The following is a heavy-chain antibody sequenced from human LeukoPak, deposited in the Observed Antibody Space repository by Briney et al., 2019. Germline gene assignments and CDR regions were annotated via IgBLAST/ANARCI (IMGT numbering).Heavy chain of an antibody. D-gene: IGHD3-22*01. Sequence: PGGSLRLSCAASGFTFSSYAMSWVRQAPGKGLEWVSAISGSGGSTYYADSVKGRFTISRDNSKNTLYLQMNSLRAEDTAVYYCARGGLLLQYYFDYWGQGTLVTVSS. CDR1: GFTFSSYA. J-gene: IGHJ4*02. CDR2: ISGSGGST. CDR3: ARGGLLLQYYFDY. V-gene: IGHV3-23*01.